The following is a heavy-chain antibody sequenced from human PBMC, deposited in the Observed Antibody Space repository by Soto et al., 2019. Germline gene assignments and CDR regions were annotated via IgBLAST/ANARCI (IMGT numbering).Heavy chain of an antibody. Sequence: QLQLQESGSGLVKPSQTLSLTCAVSGGSISSGGYSWSWIRQPPGKGLECIGYIYHSGSTYYNPSLKSRVTISVDRSKNQFSLKLSSVTAADTAVYHCASRPPYYYGSGSYGFDPWGQGTLVTVSS. CDR1: GGSISSGGYS. CDR3: ASRPPYYYGSGSYGFDP. J-gene: IGHJ5*02. V-gene: IGHV4-30-2*01. CDR2: IYHSGST. D-gene: IGHD3-10*01.